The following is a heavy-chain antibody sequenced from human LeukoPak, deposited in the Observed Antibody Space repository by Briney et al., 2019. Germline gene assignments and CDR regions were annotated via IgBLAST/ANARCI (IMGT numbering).Heavy chain of an antibody. Sequence: PGGSLRLSCEGSAFIFSGHWMNWVRQTPGKGLEWVASIKEDGSERQYVDSVKGRFSISRDNTKGSLFLQLNSLRAEDTAVYYCAIDPNWGVDYWGQGVLVTVSS. D-gene: IGHD7-27*01. CDR2: IKEDGSER. J-gene: IGHJ4*02. CDR3: AIDPNWGVDY. V-gene: IGHV3-7*03. CDR1: AFIFSGHW.